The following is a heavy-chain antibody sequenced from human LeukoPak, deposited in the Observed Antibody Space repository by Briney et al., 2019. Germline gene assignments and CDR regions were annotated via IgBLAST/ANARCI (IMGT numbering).Heavy chain of an antibody. V-gene: IGHV1-69*13. CDR2: IIPIFGTA. J-gene: IGHJ4*02. CDR1: GGTFSSYA. CDR3: ARGNEYYFDY. Sequence: EASVKVSCKASGGTFSSYAISWVRQAPGQGLEWMGGIIPIFGTANYAQKFQGRVTITADESTSTAYMELSSLRSEDTAVYYCARGNEYYFDYWGQGTLVTVSS.